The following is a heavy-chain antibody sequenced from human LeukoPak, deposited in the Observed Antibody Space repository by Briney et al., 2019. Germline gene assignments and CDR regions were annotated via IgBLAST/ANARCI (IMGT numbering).Heavy chain of an antibody. D-gene: IGHD3-10*01. CDR2: ISAYNGNT. J-gene: IGHJ4*02. CDR3: AREFKAPYGSGSTTYDH. CDR1: GYTFTSYG. V-gene: IGHV1-18*01. Sequence: GASVKVSCKASGYTFTSYGISWVRQAPGQGLEWMGWISAYNGNTNYAQKLQGRVTMTTDTSTSTAYMELRSLRSDDTAVYYCAREFKAPYGSGSTTYDHWGQGTLVTVSS.